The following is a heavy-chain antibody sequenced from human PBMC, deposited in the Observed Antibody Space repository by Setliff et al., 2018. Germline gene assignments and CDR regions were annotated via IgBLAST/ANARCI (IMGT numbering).Heavy chain of an antibody. V-gene: IGHV1-18*01. CDR3: ATWLMAYFASGTFPV. Sequence: ASVKVSCKASGYTFTNNGIAWVRQAPGQGLEWMGWISPYTGKTYSAQKFQGRISMTTDTSTSTAYLELRSLTSDDTAVYFCATWLMAYFASGTFPVWGQGTRVTVSS. CDR1: GYTFTNNG. CDR2: ISPYTGKT. J-gene: IGHJ4*02. D-gene: IGHD3-10*01.